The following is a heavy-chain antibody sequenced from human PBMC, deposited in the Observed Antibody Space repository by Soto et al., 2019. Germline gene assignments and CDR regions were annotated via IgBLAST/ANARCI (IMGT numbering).Heavy chain of an antibody. J-gene: IGHJ4*02. CDR1: CYTFTTYG. D-gene: IGHD2-21*01. V-gene: IGHV1-18*04. Sequence: SVEVSFKTSCYTFTTYGIIWVRQAPGQHLEWLGWISTRNGDTNYAQRFQGRVTLTTDTSTSTAYMELKDLRSDDTAVYFCARVMLLPNPAADFWGRGTLVTISS. CDR2: ISTRNGDT. CDR3: ARVMLLPNPAADF.